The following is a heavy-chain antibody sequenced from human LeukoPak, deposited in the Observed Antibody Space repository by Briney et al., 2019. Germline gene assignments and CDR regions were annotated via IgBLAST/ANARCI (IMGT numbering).Heavy chain of an antibody. CDR3: AKEYTGTFSPFPSYFDN. D-gene: IGHD1-26*01. CDR2: ISTSGGRT. Sequence: GGSLRLSCAASGFTFSSCAMSWVRQAPGKGLEWVSAISTSGGRTFYADSVKGRFTISRDNSKNTLYLQMNSLKAEDTAIYYCAKEYTGTFSPFPSYFDNWGQGTLVTVSS. J-gene: IGHJ4*02. CDR1: GFTFSSCA. V-gene: IGHV3-23*01.